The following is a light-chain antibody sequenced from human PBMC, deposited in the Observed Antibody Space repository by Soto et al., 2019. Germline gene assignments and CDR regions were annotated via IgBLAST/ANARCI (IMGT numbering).Light chain of an antibody. J-gene: IGKJ1*01. CDR3: QPYGSSGT. Sequence: EIVLTQSPATLSLSPGERATLCCRASQSVSNNYLAWYQQKPGQAPRLLIYGASNRATGIPDRFSGSGYGTEFTLTISRLEPEDFAVYYCQPYGSSGTFGQGTKVDI. CDR2: GAS. CDR1: QSVSNNY. V-gene: IGKV3-20*01.